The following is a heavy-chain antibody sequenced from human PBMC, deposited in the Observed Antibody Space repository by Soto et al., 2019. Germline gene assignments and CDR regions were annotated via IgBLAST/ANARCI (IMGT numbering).Heavy chain of an antibody. CDR1: GGGFSTYA. V-gene: IGHV1-69*13. J-gene: IGHJ4*02. D-gene: IGHD4-17*01. Sequence: GASVKVSCKASGGGFSTYAITWVRQAPGQGLEWMGGITPIFDTTNYAQKFQGRVTITADESTTTVHMELTSLTSEDTAVYYCATGGTTVPRRFDYWGQGTLVTVSS. CDR3: ATGGTTVPRRFDY. CDR2: ITPIFDTT.